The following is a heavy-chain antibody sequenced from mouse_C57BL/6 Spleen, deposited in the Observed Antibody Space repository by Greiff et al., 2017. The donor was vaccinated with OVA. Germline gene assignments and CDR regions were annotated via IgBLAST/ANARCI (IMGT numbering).Heavy chain of an antibody. Sequence: VQLQQSGAELVRPGTSVKMSCKASGYTFTNYWIGWAKQRPGHGLEWIGVIYPGGGYTNYNEKFKGKATLTADKSSSTAYMQFSSLTSEDSAIYYCARWGGSSWFAYWGQGTLVTVSA. J-gene: IGHJ3*01. CDR1: GYTFTNYW. V-gene: IGHV1-63*01. CDR2: IYPGGGYT. CDR3: ARWGGSSWFAY.